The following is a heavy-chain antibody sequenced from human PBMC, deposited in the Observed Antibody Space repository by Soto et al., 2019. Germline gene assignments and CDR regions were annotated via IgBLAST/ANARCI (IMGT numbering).Heavy chain of an antibody. CDR3: ARDIGFDYVN. D-gene: IGHD3-16*01. CDR2: IKEDGSEI. J-gene: IGHJ4*02. V-gene: IGHV3-7*01. Sequence: GGSLRLSCAASGFNVMSYWMSWVRQAPGKGLEWVASIKEDGSEIYYLHSVRGRFSISRDSAGNALHLTMNYLSAEDTGLYFCARDIGFDYVNWGQGTLVTVSS. CDR1: GFNVMSYW.